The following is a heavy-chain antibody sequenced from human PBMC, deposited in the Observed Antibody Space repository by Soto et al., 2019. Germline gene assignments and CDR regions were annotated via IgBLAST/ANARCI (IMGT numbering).Heavy chain of an antibody. V-gene: IGHV3-33*06. CDR3: AKEVWGLYTFGRPLDH. Sequence: PGGSLRLSCAVSGFNFSKFGMYWVRQAPGKGLEWVAVIWYDGSQKYYTDSVQGRFTISRDNSNNTLYLQMNSLRAEDTAVYYCAKEVWGLYTFGRPLDHWGPGILVTVSS. CDR2: IWYDGSQK. J-gene: IGHJ4*01. CDR1: GFNFSKFG. D-gene: IGHD2-2*02.